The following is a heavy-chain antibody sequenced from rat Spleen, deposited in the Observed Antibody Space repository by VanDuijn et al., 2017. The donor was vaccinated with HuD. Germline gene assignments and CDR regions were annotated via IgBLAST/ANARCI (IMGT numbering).Heavy chain of an antibody. CDR1: GFTFSDYA. D-gene: IGHD4-1*01. V-gene: IGHV5-31*01. J-gene: IGHJ2*01. CDR2: ITNTGGSI. CDR3: ARETGYNSYFDY. Sequence: EVQLVESDGGLVQPGRSLKLSCAASGFTFSDYAMTWIRQAPGKGLEWVASITNTGGSIYYPDSVKGRFTISRDNAKNTLYLQMDSLTSEDTATYYCARETGYNSYFDYWGQGVMVTVSS.